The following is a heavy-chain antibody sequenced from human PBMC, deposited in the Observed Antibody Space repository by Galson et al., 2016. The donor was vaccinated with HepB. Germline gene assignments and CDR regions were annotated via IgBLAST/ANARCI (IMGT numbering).Heavy chain of an antibody. D-gene: IGHD3-16*01. J-gene: IGHJ6*02. CDR2: IYPSASNA. V-gene: IGHV5-51*01. CDR1: GYTFSKYW. Sequence: QSGAEVKKSGESLKISCQGSGYTFSKYWVVWVRQMPGKGLEWMGIIYPSASNARYSPSFQGQVTISADKSTSTTYLQWRSLKTSDTAAYYCAGRGAEAADGYYCHGMYIWGQGTTVTVSS. CDR3: AGRGAEAADGYYCHGMYI.